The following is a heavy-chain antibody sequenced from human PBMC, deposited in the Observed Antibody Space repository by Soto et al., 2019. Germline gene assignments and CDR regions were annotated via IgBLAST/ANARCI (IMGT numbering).Heavy chain of an antibody. CDR2: IYYSGST. J-gene: IGHJ5*02. V-gene: IGHV4-30-4*01. CDR3: AREPRRIYYDSSGYSMGDWFDP. D-gene: IGHD3-22*01. Sequence: THTLCLTGTVCGCSMSIGDYYWSWIRQPPGKFLEWIGYIYYSGSTYYNPSLKSRVTISVDTSKNQFSLKLSSVTAADTAVYYCAREPRRIYYDSSGYSMGDWFDPWGQGTLVTVSS. CDR1: GCSMSIGDYY.